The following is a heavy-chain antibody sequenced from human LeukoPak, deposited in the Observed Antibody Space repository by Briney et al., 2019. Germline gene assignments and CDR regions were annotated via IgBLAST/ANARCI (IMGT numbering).Heavy chain of an antibody. CDR3: ARDDHQYNNWFDP. D-gene: IGHD2/OR15-2a*01. CDR1: GGSISSSNW. V-gene: IGHV4-4*02. CDR2: IYHGGST. Sequence: PSETLSLTCAVSGGSISSSNWWSWVRQPPGKGLEWIGEIYHGGSTNYNPSLKSRVTISVDKSKNQFSLKLSSVTAADTAVYYCARDDHQYNNWFDPWGQGTLVTVSS. J-gene: IGHJ5*02.